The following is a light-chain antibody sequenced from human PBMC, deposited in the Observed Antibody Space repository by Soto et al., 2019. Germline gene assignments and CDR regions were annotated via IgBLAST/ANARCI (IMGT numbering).Light chain of an antibody. CDR1: QTVLYNSNNKNY. Sequence: DIVVNQSPDSLDVSLGERATINCKSSQTVLYNSNNKNYLAWYQQKPGQPPKLLFYWSSTRESGVPDRFSGSGSGTDFTLTISILQAEDVAVYYCQQYYSVPYTFGQGTKLEIK. J-gene: IGKJ2*01. V-gene: IGKV4-1*01. CDR3: QQYYSVPYT. CDR2: WSS.